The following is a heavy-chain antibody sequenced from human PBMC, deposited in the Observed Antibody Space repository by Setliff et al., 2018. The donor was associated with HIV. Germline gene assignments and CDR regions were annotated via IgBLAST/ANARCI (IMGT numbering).Heavy chain of an antibody. V-gene: IGHV1-18*01. Sequence: ASVKVSCKASGYTFTSYAIHWVRQAPGHGLEWMEWLASYNDDANYAQNLQGRVTMTTDKSTSTAYMELRSLRSDDTAVYYCARGQYGDELFDYWGQGTLVTVSS. CDR2: LASYNDDA. CDR3: ARGQYGDELFDY. CDR1: GYTFTSYA. J-gene: IGHJ4*02. D-gene: IGHD4-17*01.